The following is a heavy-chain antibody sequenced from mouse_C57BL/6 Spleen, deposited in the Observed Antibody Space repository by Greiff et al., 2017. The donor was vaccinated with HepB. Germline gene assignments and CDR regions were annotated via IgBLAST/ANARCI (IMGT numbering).Heavy chain of an antibody. D-gene: IGHD2-1*01. CDR3: ARQIYYGNYFYAMDY. J-gene: IGHJ4*01. V-gene: IGHV1-52*01. CDR1: GYTFTSYW. CDR2: IDPSDSET. Sequence: QVQLKQPGAELVRPGSSVKLSCKASGYTFTSYWMHWVKQRPIQGLEWIGNIDPSDSETHYNQKFKDKATLTVDKSSSTAYMQLSSLTSEDSAVYYCARQIYYGNYFYAMDYWGQGTSVTVSS.